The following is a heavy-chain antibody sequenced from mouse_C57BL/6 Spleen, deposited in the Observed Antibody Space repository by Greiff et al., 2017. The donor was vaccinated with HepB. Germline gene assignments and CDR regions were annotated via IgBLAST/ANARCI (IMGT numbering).Heavy chain of an antibody. CDR3: ARDRPLRRAMDY. CDR1: GYSITSGYY. V-gene: IGHV3-6*01. CDR2: ISYDGSN. D-gene: IGHD1-2*01. J-gene: IGHJ4*01. Sequence: EVQLQESGPGLVKPSQSLSLTCSVTGYSITSGYYWNWIRQFPGNKLEWMGYISYDGSNNYNPSLKNRISITRDTSKNQFFLKLNSVTTEDTATYYCARDRPLRRAMDYWGQGTSVTVSS.